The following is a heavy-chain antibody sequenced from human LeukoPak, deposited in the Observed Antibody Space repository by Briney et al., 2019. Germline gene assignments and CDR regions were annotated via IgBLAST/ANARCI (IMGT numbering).Heavy chain of an antibody. CDR3: ARGWGITAGFDY. CDR2: INHSGST. Sequence: SSETLSLTCAVYGGSFSGYYWRWIRQPPGKGLEWVGEINHSGSTNYNPSHKTRITIPVDTFNNHFPLKLSSVTAADTAVYYCARGWGITAGFDYWGQGTLVTVSS. J-gene: IGHJ4*02. D-gene: IGHD6-19*01. V-gene: IGHV4-34*01. CDR1: GGSFSGYY.